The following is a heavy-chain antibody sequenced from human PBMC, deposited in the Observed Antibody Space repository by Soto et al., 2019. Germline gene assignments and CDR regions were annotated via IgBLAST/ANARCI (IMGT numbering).Heavy chain of an antibody. J-gene: IGHJ4*02. D-gene: IGHD3-22*01. CDR1: GGTFSSYA. V-gene: IGHV1-69*13. Sequence: GASVKVSCKASGGTFSSYAISWVRQAPGQGLEWMGGIIPIFGTANYAQKFQGRVTITADESTSTAYMELSSLRSEDTAVYYCASYYDSSGYYYFGYWGQGTLVTVSS. CDR2: IIPIFGTA. CDR3: ASYYDSSGYYYFGY.